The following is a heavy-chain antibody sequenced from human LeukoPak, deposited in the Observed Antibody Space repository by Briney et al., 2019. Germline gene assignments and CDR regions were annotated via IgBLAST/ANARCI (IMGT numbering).Heavy chain of an antibody. V-gene: IGHV3-64*02. D-gene: IGHD1-20*01. CDR2: ISSDGDGT. Sequence: GGSLRLSCSASGFTFHNYAMHWVRQAPGKGLEYVSAISSDGDGTYYADSVKGRFTISRDNAKNTLYLQMGSLRAEDLAVYYCARDFGLTGKVDYWGQGTLVTVSS. J-gene: IGHJ4*02. CDR3: ARDFGLTGKVDY. CDR1: GFTFHNYA.